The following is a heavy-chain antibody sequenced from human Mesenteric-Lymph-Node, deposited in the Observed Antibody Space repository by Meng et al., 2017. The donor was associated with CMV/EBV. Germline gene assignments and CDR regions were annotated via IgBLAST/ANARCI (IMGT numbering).Heavy chain of an antibody. J-gene: IGHJ4*02. CDR3: ARARYSGSWSDY. CDR1: GGSLSGNY. CDR2: INHSGST. V-gene: IGHV4-34*01. D-gene: IGHD6-13*01. Sequence: TCAVYGGSLSGNYCNWIRQPPGKGLEWIGEINHSGSTKYNPSLKSRVTISVDTSKNRFSLRLSSVTAADTAVYYCARARYSGSWSDYWGQGTLVTVSS.